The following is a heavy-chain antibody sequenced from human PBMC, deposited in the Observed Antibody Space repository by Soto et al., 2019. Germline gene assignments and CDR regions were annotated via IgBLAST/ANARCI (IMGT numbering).Heavy chain of an antibody. CDR2: IIPIFGTA. D-gene: IGHD5-18*01. V-gene: IGHV1-69*13. CDR3: AMRRYTAMDPYNWFDP. J-gene: IGHJ5*02. Sequence: ASVKVSCKASGGTFSSYAISWVRQAPGQGLEWMGGIIPIFGTANYAQKFQGRVTITADESTSTAYMELSSLRSEDTAVYYCAMRRYTAMDPYNWFDPWGQGTLVTVSS. CDR1: GGTFSSYA.